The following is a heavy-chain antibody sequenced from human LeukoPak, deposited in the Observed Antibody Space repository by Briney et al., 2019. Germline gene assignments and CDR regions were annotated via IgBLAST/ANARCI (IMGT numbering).Heavy chain of an antibody. V-gene: IGHV3-30*18. D-gene: IGHD3-22*01. CDR1: GFTFSSYG. CDR2: ISYDGSNK. Sequence: PGGSLRLSCAASGFTFSSYGMHWVRQAPGKGLEWVAVISYDGSNKYYADSVKGRFTISRDNSKNTLYLQMNSLRAEDTAVYYCAKVTSSRAAYYYDSSGSPSAFDIWGQGTMVTVSP. J-gene: IGHJ3*02. CDR3: AKVTSSRAAYYYDSSGSPSAFDI.